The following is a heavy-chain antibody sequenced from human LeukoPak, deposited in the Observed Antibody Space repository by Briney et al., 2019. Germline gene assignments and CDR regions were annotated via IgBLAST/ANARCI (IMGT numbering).Heavy chain of an antibody. Sequence: PSETLSLTCTVSGGSISSSSYYWGWIRQPPGKGLEWIGSIYYSGSTYYNPSLKSRVTISVDTSKNQFSLKLSSVTAADTAVYYWARIYGWGSYYDSGGQGPLVTVSS. CDR1: GGSISSSSYY. D-gene: IGHD3-10*01. CDR3: ARIYGWGSYYDS. CDR2: IYYSGST. V-gene: IGHV4-39*07. J-gene: IGHJ4*02.